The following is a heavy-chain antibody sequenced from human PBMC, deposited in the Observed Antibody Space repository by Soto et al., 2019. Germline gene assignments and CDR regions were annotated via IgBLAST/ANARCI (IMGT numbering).Heavy chain of an antibody. Sequence: SETLSLTCAVSGGSISSSNWCSWVRQPPGKGLEWIGEIYHSGSTNYNPSLKSRVTISVDKSKNQFSLKLSSVTAADTAVYYCTRVAIGRYYYYYGMDVWGQGTTVTVSS. D-gene: IGHD2-21*01. J-gene: IGHJ6*02. CDR3: TRVAIGRYYYYYGMDV. CDR2: IYHSGST. CDR1: GGSISSSNW. V-gene: IGHV4-4*02.